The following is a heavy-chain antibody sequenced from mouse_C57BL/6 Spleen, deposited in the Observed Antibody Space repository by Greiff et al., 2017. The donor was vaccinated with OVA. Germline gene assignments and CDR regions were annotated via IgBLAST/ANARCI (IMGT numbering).Heavy chain of an antibody. J-gene: IGHJ1*03. CDR1: GYTFTSYG. D-gene: IGHD1-1*01. CDR3: ASGYYGSSYGYFDV. V-gene: IGHV1-81*01. CDR2: IYPRSGNT. Sequence: VQRVESGAELARPGASVKLSCKASGYTFTSYGISWVKQRTGQGLEWIGEIYPRSGNTYYNEKFKGKATLTADKSSSTAYMELRSLTSEDSAVYFCASGYYGSSYGYFDVWGTGTTVTVSS.